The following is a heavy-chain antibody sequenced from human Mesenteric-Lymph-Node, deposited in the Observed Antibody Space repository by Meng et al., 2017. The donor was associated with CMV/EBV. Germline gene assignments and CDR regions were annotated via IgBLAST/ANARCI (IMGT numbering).Heavy chain of an antibody. Sequence: EVQLVESGGGLVPPGESLRLSCAASGCTFSSSWMHWVRQAPGKGLLWLSGIDVDGGTTNYANSAKGRFTISRDNAKNTLYLQINDLTPEDTAVYYCVRPVLGGASVVAFDYWGQGTLVTVSS. D-gene: IGHD2-15*01. V-gene: IGHV3-74*01. CDR1: GCTFSSSW. CDR2: IDVDGGTT. J-gene: IGHJ4*02. CDR3: VRPVLGGASVVAFDY.